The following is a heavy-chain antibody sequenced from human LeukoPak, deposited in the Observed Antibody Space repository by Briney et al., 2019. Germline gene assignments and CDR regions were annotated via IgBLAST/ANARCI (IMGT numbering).Heavy chain of an antibody. J-gene: IGHJ4*02. CDR3: AKEDVDTPMITYFFDY. CDR1: GFTFSSYA. Sequence: GGSLRLSCAASGFTFSSYAMSWVRQAPGKGLEWVANIKEDGSEKYYVDSVKGRFIISRDNAKKSLSLQMNSLRAEDTAVYYCAKEDVDTPMITYFFDYWGQGTLVTVSS. CDR2: IKEDGSEK. V-gene: IGHV3-7*04. D-gene: IGHD5-18*01.